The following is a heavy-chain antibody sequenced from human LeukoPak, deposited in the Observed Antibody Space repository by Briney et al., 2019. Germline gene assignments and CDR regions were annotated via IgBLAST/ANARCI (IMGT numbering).Heavy chain of an antibody. CDR1: GYTFTGYY. CDR2: INPNSGGT. V-gene: IGHV1-2*02. J-gene: IGHJ6*03. D-gene: IGHD3-3*01. Sequence: ASVKVSCKASGYTFTGYYMHWVRQAPGQGLEWMGWINPNSGGTNYAQKFQGRVTITRNTSISTAYMELSSLRSEDTAVYYCARTPIYDFWSGYLNYHYYYYMDVWGKGTTVTVSS. CDR3: ARTPIYDFWSGYLNYHYYYYMDV.